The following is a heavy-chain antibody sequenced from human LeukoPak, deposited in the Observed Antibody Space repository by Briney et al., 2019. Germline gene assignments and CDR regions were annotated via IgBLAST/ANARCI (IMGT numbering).Heavy chain of an antibody. CDR1: GFTCRSSG. CDR3: ARDRSRFVDY. Sequence: GRSLRLSCAASGFTCRSSGMHWVRQHPGKGLEWVAVIYYDGSNKLYADSVKGRFTISRDNSKNMVYLQMNSLRADDTAVYYCARDRSRFVDYWGQGTLVTVSS. CDR2: IYYDGSNK. D-gene: IGHD3-3*01. V-gene: IGHV3-33*01. J-gene: IGHJ4*02.